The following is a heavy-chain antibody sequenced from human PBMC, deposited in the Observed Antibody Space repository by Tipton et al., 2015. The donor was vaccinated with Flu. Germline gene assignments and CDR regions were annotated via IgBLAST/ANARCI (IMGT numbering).Heavy chain of an antibody. CDR3: ARVWAVTMVRGLAFDAFDI. Sequence: TLSLTCTVSGASISSESYYWGWIRQPPGKSLEWIGNIYHSGSTNYNPYLKSRVTISLDKSKNQFSLNLSSVTAADTAVYYCARVWAVTMVRGLAFDAFDIWCLVTLVAVSS. CDR2: IYHSGST. J-gene: IGHJ3*02. V-gene: IGHV4-39*07. CDR1: GASISSESYY. D-gene: IGHD3-10*01.